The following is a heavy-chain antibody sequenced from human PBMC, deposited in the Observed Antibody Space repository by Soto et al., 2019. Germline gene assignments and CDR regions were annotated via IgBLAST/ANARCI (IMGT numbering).Heavy chain of an antibody. CDR3: ARSVSVITPLPDY. V-gene: IGHV1-2*05. J-gene: IGHJ4*02. CDR1: AYTFTSYN. CDR2: INPKRGDT. Sequence: ASVKVSCKASAYTFTSYNMHWVRQAPGQGLEWMGLINPKRGDTNYAQRFQGRVTMTRDTSISTAYMEVSRLRSEDTYVYYCARSVSVITPLPDYWGQGTLVTVSS. D-gene: IGHD3-10*01.